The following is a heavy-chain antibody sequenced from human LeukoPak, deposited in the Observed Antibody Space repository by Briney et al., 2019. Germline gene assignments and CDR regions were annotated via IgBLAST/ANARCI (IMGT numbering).Heavy chain of an antibody. V-gene: IGHV4-34*01. J-gene: IGHJ5*02. CDR3: ARGRRGIAAAGSRTNWFDP. CDR1: GGSFSGYY. Sequence: SETLSLTCAVYGGSFSGYYWSWIRQPPGKGLEWIGEINHSGSTNYNPSLKSRVTISVDTSKNQFSLKLSPVTAADTAVYYCARGRRGIAAAGSRTNWFDPWGQGTLVTVSS. CDR2: INHSGST. D-gene: IGHD6-13*01.